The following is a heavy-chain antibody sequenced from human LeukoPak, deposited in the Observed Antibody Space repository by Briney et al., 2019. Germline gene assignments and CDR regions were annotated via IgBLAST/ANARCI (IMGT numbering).Heavy chain of an antibody. CDR1: GFTFSNYA. V-gene: IGHV3-23*01. CDR3: AKARGRTYRTYCFDY. Sequence: GGALRLSCVASGFTFSNYAMNWVRQAPAKGLEWVSVSGSGGDTYYVDSVKVRFTISRDNSKNKLYLQMNSLRAEDTAVYYCAKARGRTYRTYCFDYWGQGTLVTVSS. D-gene: IGHD1-1*01. CDR2: SGSGGDT. J-gene: IGHJ4*02.